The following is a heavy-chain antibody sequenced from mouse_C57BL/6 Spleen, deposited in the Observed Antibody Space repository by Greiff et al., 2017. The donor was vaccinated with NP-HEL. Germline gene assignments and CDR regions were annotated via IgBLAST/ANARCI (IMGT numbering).Heavy chain of an antibody. D-gene: IGHD3-1*01. V-gene: IGHV1-59*01. Sequence: QVQLQQPGAELVRPGTSVKLSCKASGYTFTSYWMHWVKQRPGQGLEWIGVIDPSDSYTNYNQKFKGKATLTVDTSSSTAYMQLSSLTSEDSAVYYCARGLFRSKAMDYWGQGTSVTVSS. J-gene: IGHJ4*01. CDR1: GYTFTSYW. CDR2: IDPSDSYT. CDR3: ARGLFRSKAMDY.